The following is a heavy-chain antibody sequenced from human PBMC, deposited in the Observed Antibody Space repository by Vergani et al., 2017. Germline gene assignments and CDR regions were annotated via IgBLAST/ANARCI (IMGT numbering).Heavy chain of an antibody. CDR1: GFTFSSYA. D-gene: IGHD6-13*01. Sequence: EVQLLESGGGLVQPGGSLRLSCAASGFTFSSYAMSWVRQAPGKGLEWVSAISGSGGSTYYADSVKGRFTISRDNSKNTLYLQMNSLRAEDTAVYYCTRRDSSLEYGMDVWGQGTTVTVSS. CDR2: ISGSGGST. CDR3: TRRDSSLEYGMDV. J-gene: IGHJ6*02. V-gene: IGHV3-23*01.